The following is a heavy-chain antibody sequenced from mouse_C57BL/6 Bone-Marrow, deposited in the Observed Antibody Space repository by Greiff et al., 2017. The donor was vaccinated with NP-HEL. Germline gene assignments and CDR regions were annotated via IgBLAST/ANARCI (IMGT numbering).Heavy chain of an antibody. V-gene: IGHV1-55*01. CDR1: GYTFTSYW. D-gene: IGHD1-1*01. Sequence: VKLQQSGAELVKPGASVKMSCKASGYTFTSYWITWVKQRPGQGLEWIGDIYPGSGSTNYNEKFKSKATLTVDTSSSTAYMQLSSLTSEDSAVYYCARRYGKSWFAYWGQGTLVTVSA. CDR2: IYPGSGST. J-gene: IGHJ3*01. CDR3: ARRYGKSWFAY.